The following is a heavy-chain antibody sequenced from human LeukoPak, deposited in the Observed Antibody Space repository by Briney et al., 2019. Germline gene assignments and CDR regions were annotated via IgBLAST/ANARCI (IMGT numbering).Heavy chain of an antibody. V-gene: IGHV1-2*02. D-gene: IGHD2-15*01. Sequence: ASVKVSCKASGYTFTSYRISWVRQAPGQGLEWMGWINPNSGGTNYAQKFQGRVTMTKDTSISTAYMELTSLTSDDTAVYFCARGGGGLAYWGPGTLVTVSS. CDR3: ARGGGGLAY. CDR1: GYTFTSYR. J-gene: IGHJ4*02. CDR2: INPNSGGT.